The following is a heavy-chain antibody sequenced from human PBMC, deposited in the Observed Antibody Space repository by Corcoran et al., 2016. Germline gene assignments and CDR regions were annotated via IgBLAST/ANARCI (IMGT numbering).Heavy chain of an antibody. CDR1: GFTVSSNY. J-gene: IGHJ3*02. Sequence: EVQLVESGGGLIQPGGSLRLSCAASGFTVSSNYMSWVRQAPGKGLEWVSVIYSGGSTYYADSVKGGFTISRDNSKNTLYLQMNSLRAEDTAVYYCARGDVDFWSCYYLNAFDIWGQGTMVTVSS. D-gene: IGHD3-3*01. CDR2: IYSGGST. V-gene: IGHV3-53*01. CDR3: ARGDVDFWSCYYLNAFDI.